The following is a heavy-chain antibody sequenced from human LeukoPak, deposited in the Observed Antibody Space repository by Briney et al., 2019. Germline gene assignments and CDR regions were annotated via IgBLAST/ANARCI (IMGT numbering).Heavy chain of an antibody. V-gene: IGHV4-59*01. J-gene: IGHJ4*02. D-gene: IGHD6-13*01. CDR2: ICYRGST. Sequence: SETLSLTCTVSGGSISSYYWSGIRQPPGKGLEWIGYICYRGSTNYNPSLKSRVTISVDTSKNQFSLKLSAVTAADTAVYYCATVRRTAGTYYFDYWGQGTLVTVSS. CDR1: GGSISSYY. CDR3: ATVRRTAGTYYFDY.